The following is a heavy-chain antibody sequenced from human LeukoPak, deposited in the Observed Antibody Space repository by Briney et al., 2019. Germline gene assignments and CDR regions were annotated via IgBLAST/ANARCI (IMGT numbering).Heavy chain of an antibody. D-gene: IGHD2-2*01. CDR1: GYTFTNYG. CDR2: INTNARNP. J-gene: IGHJ4*02. CDR3: ARDKYQLPYEIDY. V-gene: IGHV7-4-1*02. Sequence: ASVKVSCRASGYTFTNYGVNWVRQAPGQGLEWMGWINTNARNPTYAQGFTGRFVFSLDTSLSTAYLQISSLKAEDTAVYYCARDKYQLPYEIDYWGQGTLVTVSS.